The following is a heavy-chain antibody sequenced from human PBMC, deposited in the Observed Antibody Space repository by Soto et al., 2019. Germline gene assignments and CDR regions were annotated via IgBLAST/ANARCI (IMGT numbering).Heavy chain of an antibody. V-gene: IGHV4-30-4*01. Sequence: QVQLQESGPGLVKPSQTLSLTCTVSGGSISSGDYYWSWIRQPPGKGLEWIGYIYYSGSTYYNPSLKSRVTISVDTSKNQFSLKLSSVTAADTAVYYCAAGPQVDDYGDYGQDTAYGMDVWGQGTTVTVSS. CDR1: GGSISSGDYY. D-gene: IGHD4-17*01. CDR3: AAGPQVDDYGDYGQDTAYGMDV. CDR2: IYYSGST. J-gene: IGHJ6*02.